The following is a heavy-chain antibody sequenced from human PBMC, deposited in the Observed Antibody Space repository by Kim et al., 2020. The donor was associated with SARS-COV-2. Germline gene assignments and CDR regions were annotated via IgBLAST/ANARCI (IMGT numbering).Heavy chain of an antibody. Sequence: SGPTLVNPTQTLTLTCTFCGFSLSTSGMCVSWIRQPPGKALEWLALSDWDDDKYYSTSLKTRLTISKDTSKNQVVLTMTNMDPVDTATYYCARIMTVAGTCYVPYGMDVWGQGTTVTVSS. CDR2: SDWDDDK. CDR1: GFSLSTSGMC. V-gene: IGHV2-70*01. J-gene: IGHJ6*02. D-gene: IGHD6-19*01. CDR3: ARIMTVAGTCYVPYGMDV.